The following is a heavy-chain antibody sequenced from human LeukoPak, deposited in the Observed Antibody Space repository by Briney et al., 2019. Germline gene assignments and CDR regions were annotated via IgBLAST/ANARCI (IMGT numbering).Heavy chain of an antibody. CDR1: GGSISSGGYS. Sequence: SETLSLTCAVSGGSISSGGYSWSWIRQPPGKGLEWIGYIYHSGSTYYNPSLKSRVTISVDRSKNQFSLKLSSVTAADTAVYYCARAPYLTGNNWFDPWGREPWSPSPQ. D-gene: IGHD3-9*01. CDR3: ARAPYLTGNNWFDP. CDR2: IYHSGST. J-gene: IGHJ5*02. V-gene: IGHV4-30-2*01.